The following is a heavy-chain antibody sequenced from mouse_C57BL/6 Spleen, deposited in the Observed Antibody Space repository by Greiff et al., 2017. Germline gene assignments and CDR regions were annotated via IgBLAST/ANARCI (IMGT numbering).Heavy chain of an antibody. CDR2: IWSGGST. CDR1: GFSLPSYG. J-gene: IGHJ2*01. CDR3: ARSTTVYFDY. V-gene: IGHV2-2*01. Sequence: VQLQQSGPGLVQPSQSLSITCTVSGFSLPSYGVHWVRQSPGKGLEWLGVIWSGGSTDYNAAFISRLSISKDNSKSQVFCEMNSLQNEDTAICYWARSTTVYFDYWGQGTTRTVSS. D-gene: IGHD1-1*01.